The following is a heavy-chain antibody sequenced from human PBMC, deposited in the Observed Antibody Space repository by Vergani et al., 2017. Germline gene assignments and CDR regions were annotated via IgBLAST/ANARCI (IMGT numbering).Heavy chain of an antibody. V-gene: IGHV3-30*18. CDR3: TKDLTSSTYNWFDP. J-gene: IGHJ5*02. Sequence: QVQLVESGGGVVQPGESLRLSCAASGFPFSTYGMHWVRQAPGKGLEWVTVISYDGKDIHYADSVKGRFTISRDNSKNTLYLQMSSLRAEDTAVYFCTKDLTSSTYNWFDPWGQGTLVTVSS. CDR1: GFPFSTYG. CDR2: ISYDGKDI. D-gene: IGHD2-2*01.